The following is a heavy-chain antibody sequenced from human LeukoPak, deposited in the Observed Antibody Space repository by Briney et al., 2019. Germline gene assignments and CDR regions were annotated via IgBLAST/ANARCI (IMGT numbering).Heavy chain of an antibody. CDR3: SKEVEMVAATGNDY. D-gene: IGHD2-15*01. J-gene: IGHJ4*02. V-gene: IGHV3-30*18. CDR1: GFIFSRYG. CDR2: ISFDGKVQ. Sequence: GGSLRLSCAASGFIFSRYGMHWVRQAPGKGLEWVAVISFDGKVQYYADSVKGRFTISRDNSKNTLYLQMNNLRAEDTAVYYCSKEVEMVAATGNDYWGQGTLVTVSS.